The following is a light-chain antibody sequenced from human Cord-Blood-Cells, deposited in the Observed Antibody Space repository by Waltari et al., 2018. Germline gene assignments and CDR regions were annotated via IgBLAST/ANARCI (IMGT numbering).Light chain of an antibody. J-gene: IGLJ3*02. V-gene: IGLV2-11*01. Sequence: QSALTQPRSVSGSPGQSVTISCTGTSSDVGGYNYVSWYQQHPGKAPKLMIYDVSKRPSGVPDPFSGSKSGNTAPLTISGLQAEDEADYYCCSYAGSYTWVFGGGTKLTVL. CDR2: DVS. CDR1: SSDVGGYNY. CDR3: CSYAGSYTWV.